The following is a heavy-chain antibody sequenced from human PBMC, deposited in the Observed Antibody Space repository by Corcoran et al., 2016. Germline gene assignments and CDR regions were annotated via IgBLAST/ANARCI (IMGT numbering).Heavy chain of an antibody. CDR1: GFTFRSYW. Sequence: EVQLEESGGGLVQPGGSLRLSCAASGFTFRSYWVHWVRQAPGKGLVWVSRIRGDGSDTSYADSVKGRCTIPRDNAKNALYLQMNTVRAEDTALYYCARGGDGYGNFEYWGHGPLVTVSS. J-gene: IGHJ4*01. D-gene: IGHD5-12*01. V-gene: IGHV3-74*01. CDR2: IRGDGSDT. CDR3: ARGGDGYGNFEY.